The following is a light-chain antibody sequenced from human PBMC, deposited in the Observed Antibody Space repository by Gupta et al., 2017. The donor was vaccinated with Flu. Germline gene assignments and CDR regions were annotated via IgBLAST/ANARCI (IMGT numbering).Light chain of an antibody. J-gene: IGLJ1*01. CDR1: SSNIGTGYD. V-gene: IGLV1-40*01. Sequence: QSVLTQPPSVSGAPGQRVTISCTGSSSNIGTGYDVHWYQHLPGTAPKLLIYGNTNRPSGVPDRFSGSKSGTSASLAITGLQAEDEGDYYCQSYDRRLSYVFGTGTKVTAL. CDR2: GNT. CDR3: QSYDRRLSYV.